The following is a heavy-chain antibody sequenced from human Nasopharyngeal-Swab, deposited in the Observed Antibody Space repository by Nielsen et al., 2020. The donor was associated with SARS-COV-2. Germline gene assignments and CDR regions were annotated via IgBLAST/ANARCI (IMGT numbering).Heavy chain of an antibody. CDR3: ARLESSSWYWSY. CDR1: GFTFSSYW. Sequence: GESLKISCAASGFTFSSYWMSWVRQAPGKGLEWVANIKQDGSEKYYVDSVKGRFTISRDNAKNPLYLQMNSLRAEDTAVYYCARLESSSWYWSYWGQGTLVTVSS. D-gene: IGHD6-13*01. V-gene: IGHV3-7*01. CDR2: IKQDGSEK. J-gene: IGHJ4*02.